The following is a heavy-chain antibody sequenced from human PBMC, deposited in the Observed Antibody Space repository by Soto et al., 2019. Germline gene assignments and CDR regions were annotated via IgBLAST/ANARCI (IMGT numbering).Heavy chain of an antibody. Sequence: QLQLQESGPGLVKPSETLSLTCTVSGGSISSSSYYWGWIRQPPGKGLEWIGSIYYSGSTYYNPSLKSRVTISVDTSKNQFSPNLSSVTAGDTAVFYCARQLRGYDVLTGYFLGAAFDIWGQGTMVTVSS. D-gene: IGHD3-9*01. CDR3: ARQLRGYDVLTGYFLGAAFDI. CDR1: GGSISSSSYY. J-gene: IGHJ3*02. CDR2: IYYSGST. V-gene: IGHV4-39*01.